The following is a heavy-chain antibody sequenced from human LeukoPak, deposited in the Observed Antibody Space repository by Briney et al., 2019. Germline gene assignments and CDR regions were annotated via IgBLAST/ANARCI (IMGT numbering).Heavy chain of an antibody. CDR3: AKFQWYSSSSGGDY. D-gene: IGHD6-6*01. CDR1: GFTFSSYG. J-gene: IGHJ4*02. CDR2: ISYDGSNK. V-gene: IGHV3-30*18. Sequence: PGGSLRLSCAASGFTFSSYGMHWVHQAPGKGLEWVAVISYDGSNKYYADSVKGRFTISRDNSKNTLYLQMNSLRAEDTAVYYCAKFQWYSSSSGGDYWGQGTLVTVSS.